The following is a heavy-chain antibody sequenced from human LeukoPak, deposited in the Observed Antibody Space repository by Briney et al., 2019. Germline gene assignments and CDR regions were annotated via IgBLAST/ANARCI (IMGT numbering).Heavy chain of an antibody. Sequence: SETLSLTCTVSGGSISTYYWSWILQPAGKGLEWIGRIYSSGNTNYNPSLKSRVTRSVDTSKNQFSLKLTSVTAADTAVYYCLPEWNHFLHSGMEVWGPG. CDR3: LPEWNHFLHSGMEV. J-gene: IGHJ6*01. CDR2: IYSSGNT. D-gene: IGHD2/OR15-2a*01. CDR1: GGSISTYY. V-gene: IGHV4-4*07.